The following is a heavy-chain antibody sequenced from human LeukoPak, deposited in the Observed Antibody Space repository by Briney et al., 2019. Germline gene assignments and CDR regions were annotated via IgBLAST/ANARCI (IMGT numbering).Heavy chain of an antibody. CDR2: INHSGST. CDR3: ARGGDYYDSSGLAQLDY. D-gene: IGHD3-22*01. CDR1: GGSFSGYY. J-gene: IGHJ4*02. V-gene: IGHV4-34*01. Sequence: PSETLSLTCAVYGGSFSGYYWSWIRQPPGKGLEWIGEINHSGSTNYNPSLKSRVTISVEKCKNQCSLKLSSVTAADTAVYYCARGGDYYDSSGLAQLDYWGQGTLVTVSS.